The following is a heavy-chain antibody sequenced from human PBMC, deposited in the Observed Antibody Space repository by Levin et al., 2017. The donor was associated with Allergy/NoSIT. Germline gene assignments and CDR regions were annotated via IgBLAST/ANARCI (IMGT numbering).Heavy chain of an antibody. CDR1: GFSFSDHF. CDR2: IRKKANSYST. D-gene: IGHD3-22*01. J-gene: IGHJ3*02. CDR3: ARVLDYYDSSGYSVDAFDI. V-gene: IGHV3-72*01. Sequence: PTGGSLRLSCAASGFSFSDHFMEWVRQAPGKGLEWVGRIRKKANSYSTGYAASVKGRFIISRDDSKNSVYLQMNSLKTEDTAVYYCARVLDYYDSSGYSVDAFDIWGQGTMVIVSS.